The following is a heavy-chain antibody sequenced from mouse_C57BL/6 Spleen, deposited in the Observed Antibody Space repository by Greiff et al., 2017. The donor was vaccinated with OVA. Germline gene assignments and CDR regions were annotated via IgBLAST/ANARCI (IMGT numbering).Heavy chain of an antibody. Sequence: QVQLKQPGAELVKPGALVKLSCKASGYTFTSYWMHWVKQRPGQGLEWIGMIHPNSGSTNYNEKFKSKATLTVDKSSSTAYMQLSSLTSEDSAVYYCARGGLLHWYFDVWGTGTTVTVSS. J-gene: IGHJ1*03. V-gene: IGHV1-64*01. CDR1: GYTFTSYW. CDR2: IHPNSGST. D-gene: IGHD2-3*01. CDR3: ARGGLLHWYFDV.